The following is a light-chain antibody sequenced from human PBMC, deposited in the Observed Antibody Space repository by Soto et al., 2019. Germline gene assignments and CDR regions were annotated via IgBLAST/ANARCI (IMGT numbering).Light chain of an antibody. Sequence: QSALTQPASVSGSPGQSITISCTGTTRDIAGYNYISWYQQLPGKVPKLLIYQVTIRPSGISNRFSGSKSGNTASLTISGLQAEDEAYYYCTSFSSSTSLYVFGTGTKVTVL. J-gene: IGLJ1*01. CDR2: QVT. V-gene: IGLV2-14*01. CDR1: TRDIAGYNY. CDR3: TSFSSSTSLYV.